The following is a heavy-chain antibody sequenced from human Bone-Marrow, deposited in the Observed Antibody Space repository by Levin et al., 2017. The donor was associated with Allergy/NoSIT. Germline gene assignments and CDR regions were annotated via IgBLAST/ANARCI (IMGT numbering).Heavy chain of an antibody. Sequence: ASVKVSCKASGYSFTTYPLTWVRQAPGQGLEWMGWINTNTGDPTYAQGFTGRLVFSLDTSVSTAFLEISFLKTEDTAVYFCAREQGTRYDVWSGGAWLDPWGQGTLVTVSS. J-gene: IGHJ5*02. D-gene: IGHD3-3*01. CDR1: GYSFTTYP. CDR2: INTNTGDP. CDR3: AREQGTRYDVWSGGAWLDP. V-gene: IGHV7-4-1*02.